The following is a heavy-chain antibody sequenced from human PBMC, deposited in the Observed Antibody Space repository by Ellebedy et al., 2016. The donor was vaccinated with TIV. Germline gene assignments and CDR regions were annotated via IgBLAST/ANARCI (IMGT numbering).Heavy chain of an antibody. CDR1: GYTFTSYD. V-gene: IGHV1-8*01. CDR3: ASGRFLGSNWFDP. J-gene: IGHJ5*02. Sequence: ASVKVSCXASGYTFTSYDINWVRQATGQGLEWMGWMNPNSGNTGYAQKFQGRVTMTRYTSISTAYMELSSLRSEDTAVYYCASGRFLGSNWFDPWGQGTLVTVSS. CDR2: MNPNSGNT. D-gene: IGHD3-3*01.